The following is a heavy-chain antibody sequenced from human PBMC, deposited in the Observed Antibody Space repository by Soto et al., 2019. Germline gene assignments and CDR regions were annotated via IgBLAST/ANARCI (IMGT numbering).Heavy chain of an antibody. CDR1: GGSISSYY. D-gene: IGHD3-10*01. V-gene: IGHV4-59*08. Sequence: QVQLQESGPGLVKPSETLSLSCTVSGGSISSYYWSWFRQSPGKRMEWIGYVHHSWGSSYNPSLQSRVAISLATSKSQFSLKVTSVTATATAVYYCARQGFGPLHGLVDVWGQGTTVTVSS. CDR3: ARQGFGPLHGLVDV. J-gene: IGHJ6*02. CDR2: VHHSWGS.